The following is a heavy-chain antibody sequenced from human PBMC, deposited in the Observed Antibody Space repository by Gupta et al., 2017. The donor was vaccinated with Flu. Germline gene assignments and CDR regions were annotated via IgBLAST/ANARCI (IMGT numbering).Heavy chain of an antibody. V-gene: IGHV3-21*01. CDR1: GFTFSSYS. CDR2: ISSSSSYI. J-gene: IGHJ3*02. D-gene: IGHD7-27*01. CDR3: ARVLLDTNLGDAFDI. Sequence: EVQLVESGGGLVKPGGSLRLSCAASGFTFSSYSMNWVRQAPGKGLEWVSSISSSSSYIYYADSVKGRFTISRDNAKTSLYLQMNSLRAEDTAVYYCARVLLDTNLGDAFDIWGQGTMVTVSS.